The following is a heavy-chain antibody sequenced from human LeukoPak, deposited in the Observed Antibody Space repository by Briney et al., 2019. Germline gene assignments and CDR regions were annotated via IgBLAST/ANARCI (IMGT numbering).Heavy chain of an antibody. CDR1: GYTFTGYY. D-gene: IGHD5-24*01. Sequence: ASVKVSCKASGYTFTGYYMHWVRQAPGQGLEWMGWINPSSGGTNYAQKFQGRVTMTRDTSISTAYMELSWLRSDDTAVYYCARWDGYNYFDYWGQGTLVTVSS. V-gene: IGHV1-2*02. J-gene: IGHJ4*02. CDR3: ARWDGYNYFDY. CDR2: INPSSGGT.